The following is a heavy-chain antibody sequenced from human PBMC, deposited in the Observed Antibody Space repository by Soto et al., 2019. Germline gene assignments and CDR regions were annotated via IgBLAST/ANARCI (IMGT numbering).Heavy chain of an antibody. CDR3: ARDWGSSGWYNWFDP. Sequence: ASVKVSCKASGYTFTSYGISWVRQAPVQGLEWMGWISAYNGNTNYAQKLQGRVTMTTDTSTSTAYMELRSLRSDDTAVYYCARDWGSSGWYNWFDPWGQGTLVTVSS. D-gene: IGHD6-19*01. CDR1: GYTFTSYG. J-gene: IGHJ5*02. V-gene: IGHV1-18*01. CDR2: ISAYNGNT.